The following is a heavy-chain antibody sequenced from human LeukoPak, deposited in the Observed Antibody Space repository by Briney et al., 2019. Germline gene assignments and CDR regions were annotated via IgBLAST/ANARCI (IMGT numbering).Heavy chain of an antibody. V-gene: IGHV3-23*01. CDR3: AGVYYDSSGYYPNWFDP. CDR2: ISGSGGST. D-gene: IGHD3-22*01. CDR1: GFTFSSYA. J-gene: IGHJ5*02. Sequence: GGSLRLSCAASGFTFSSYAMSWVRQVPGKGLEWVSGISGSGGSTYYADSVKGRFTISRDNAKNSLYLQMNSLRAEDTAVYYCAGVYYDSSGYYPNWFDPWGQGTLVTVSS.